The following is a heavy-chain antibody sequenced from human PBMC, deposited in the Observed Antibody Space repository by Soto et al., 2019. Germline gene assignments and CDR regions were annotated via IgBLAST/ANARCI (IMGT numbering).Heavy chain of an antibody. CDR2: IDPSDSYT. V-gene: IGHV5-10-1*01. J-gene: IGHJ6*02. CDR3: ASLVPRRFRYYYYGMDV. D-gene: IGHD6-13*01. CDR1: GYSFTSYW. Sequence: PGESLKISCKGSGYSFTSYWISWVRQMPGKGLEWMGRIDPSDSYTNYSPSFQGHVTISADKSISTAYLQWSSLKASDTAMYYCASLVPRRFRYYYYGMDVWGQGTTVTVSS.